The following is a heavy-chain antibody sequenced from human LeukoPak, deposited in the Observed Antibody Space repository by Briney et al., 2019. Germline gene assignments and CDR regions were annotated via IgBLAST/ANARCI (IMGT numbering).Heavy chain of an antibody. Sequence: GGSLRLSCAASGFTFSSYEMNWVRQAAGKGLEWVSYIGSSGSTMCYADSVKGRFTISRDNAKNSLYLQMNSLRVEDTAVYYCVGPRPSTIGENNWGQGILVTVSS. V-gene: IGHV3-48*03. CDR2: IGSSGSTM. CDR3: VGPRPSTIGENN. CDR1: GFTFSSYE. D-gene: IGHD5/OR15-5a*01. J-gene: IGHJ4*02.